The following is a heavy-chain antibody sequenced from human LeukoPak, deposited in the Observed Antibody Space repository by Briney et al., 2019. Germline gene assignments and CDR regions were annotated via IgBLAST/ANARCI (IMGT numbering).Heavy chain of an antibody. CDR2: IYYSGST. D-gene: IGHD2-15*01. V-gene: IGHV4-39*07. CDR3: ARDWFVKGGHIVVVVRMDV. CDR1: GGSISSSSYY. Sequence: SETLSLTCTVSGGSISSSSYYWGWIRQPPGKGLEWIGSIYYSGSTYYNPSLKSRVTISVDTSKNQFSLKLSSVTAADTAVYYCARDWFVKGGHIVVVVRMDVWGKGTTVTISS. J-gene: IGHJ6*04.